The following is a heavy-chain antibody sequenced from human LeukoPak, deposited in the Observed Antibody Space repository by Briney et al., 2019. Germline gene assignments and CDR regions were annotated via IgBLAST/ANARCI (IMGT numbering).Heavy chain of an antibody. CDR1: GFTFSNAW. D-gene: IGHD1-7*01. CDR3: STGDWNYVDAFDI. CDR2: IKSKTDGGTT. V-gene: IGHV3-15*01. J-gene: IGHJ3*02. Sequence: GSLSLSRAASGFTFSNAWMSWVRQAPGKGLEWVGRIKSKTDGGTTDYAAPVKGRFTISRDDSKNTLYLQMNSLKSEDTAVYYCSTGDWNYVDAFDIWGQGTMVTVSS.